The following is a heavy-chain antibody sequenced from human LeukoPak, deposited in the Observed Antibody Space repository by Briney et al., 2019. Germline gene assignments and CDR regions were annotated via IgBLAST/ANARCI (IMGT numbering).Heavy chain of an antibody. Sequence: SETLSLTCTVSGGSISSYYWSRIRQPPGKGLEWIGYIYYSGSTNYNPSLKSRVTISVDTSKNQFSLKLSSVTAADTAVYYCARDGSGLYYFDYWGQGTLVTVSS. J-gene: IGHJ4*02. D-gene: IGHD6-19*01. CDR3: ARDGSGLYYFDY. CDR2: IYYSGST. CDR1: GGSISSYY. V-gene: IGHV4-59*01.